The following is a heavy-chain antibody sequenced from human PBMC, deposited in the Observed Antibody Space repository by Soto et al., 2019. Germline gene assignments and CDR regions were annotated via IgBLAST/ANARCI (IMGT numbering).Heavy chain of an antibody. Sequence: PSETLSLTCTVSGGSISPYYWSWIRQPPGKGLEWVGYIYYTGSTSYNPPLKSRVTISVDRSKNQFSLKLSSVTAADTAVYYCARVPGYWGQGTLVTVSS. J-gene: IGHJ4*02. V-gene: IGHV4-59*12. CDR2: IYYTGST. CDR1: GGSISPYY. CDR3: ARVPGY.